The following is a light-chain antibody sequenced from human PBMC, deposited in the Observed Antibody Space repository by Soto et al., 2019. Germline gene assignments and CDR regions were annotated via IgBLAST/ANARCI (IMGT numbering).Light chain of an antibody. Sequence: DIQMTQSPSTLSASVGDRVTITCRASQSISSWLAWYQQKPGKAPKLLIYDASSLESGVPSRFSGSGSGTEFTLTISSLQPDDFATYYGQQYNSYPLTCGGGTKVEIK. CDR1: QSISSW. J-gene: IGKJ4*01. CDR2: DAS. V-gene: IGKV1-5*01. CDR3: QQYNSYPLT.